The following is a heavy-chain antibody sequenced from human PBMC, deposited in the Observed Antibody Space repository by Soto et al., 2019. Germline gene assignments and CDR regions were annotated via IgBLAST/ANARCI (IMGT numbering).Heavy chain of an antibody. CDR2: IIPIFGTA. CDR3: AREQDIVVVPAAPGYYYYGMDV. D-gene: IGHD2-2*01. J-gene: IGHJ6*02. Sequence: SVKVSCKASGGTFSSYAISWVRQAPGQGLEWMGGIIPIFGTANYAQKFQGRVTITADESTSTAYMELSSLRSEDTAVYYCAREQDIVVVPAAPGYYYYGMDVWGQGTTVTVS. CDR1: GGTFSSYA. V-gene: IGHV1-69*13.